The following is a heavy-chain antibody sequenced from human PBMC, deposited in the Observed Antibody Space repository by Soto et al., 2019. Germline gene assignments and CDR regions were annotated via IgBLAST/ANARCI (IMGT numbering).Heavy chain of an antibody. J-gene: IGHJ4*02. CDR3: AHSRQHPVWDY. V-gene: IGHV2-5*02. CDR2: IYWDDDK. D-gene: IGHD6-13*01. Sequence: QITLKESGPTLVKPTQTLTLTCSFSGFSLRTSGVTVGWIRQPPGKALEWLALIYWDDDKRYSPSLKTRLTITKDTSKNQVVLTMTNMDPVDTATYYGAHSRQHPVWDYWGQGTLVTVSS. CDR1: GFSLRTSGVT.